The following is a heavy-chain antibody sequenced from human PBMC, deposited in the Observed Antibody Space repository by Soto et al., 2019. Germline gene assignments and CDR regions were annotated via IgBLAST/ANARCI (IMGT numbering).Heavy chain of an antibody. J-gene: IGHJ4*02. CDR3: ARETYYYDSSGYAFDY. D-gene: IGHD3-22*01. Sequence: GGSLRLSCAASGFTFSSYGMHWVRQAPGKGLEWVAVIWYDGSNKYYADSVKGRFTISRDNSKNTLYLQMNSLRAEDTAVYYCARETYYYDSSGYAFDYWGQGTLVTVSS. CDR1: GFTFSSYG. V-gene: IGHV3-33*01. CDR2: IWYDGSNK.